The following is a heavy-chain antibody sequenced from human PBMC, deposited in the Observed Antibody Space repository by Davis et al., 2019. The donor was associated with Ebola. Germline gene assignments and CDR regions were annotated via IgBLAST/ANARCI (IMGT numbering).Heavy chain of an antibody. V-gene: IGHV1-18*04. Sequence: ASVKVSCKASGYIFTGYFIHWVRQAPGQGLEWMGWISAYNGNTNYAQKLQGRVTMTTDTSTSTAYMELRSLRSDDTAVYYCARDFLLPWRYYYYGMDVWGKGTTVTVSS. J-gene: IGHJ6*04. CDR2: ISAYNGNT. CDR1: GYIFTGYF. D-gene: IGHD4-23*01. CDR3: ARDFLLPWRYYYYGMDV.